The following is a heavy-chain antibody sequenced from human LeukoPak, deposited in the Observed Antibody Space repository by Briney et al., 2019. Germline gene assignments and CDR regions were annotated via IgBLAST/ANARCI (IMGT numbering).Heavy chain of an antibody. D-gene: IGHD5/OR15-5a*01. CDR3: ARDHRVYGYFDY. J-gene: IGHJ4*02. V-gene: IGHV4-59*01. CDR2: IYYSGST. CDR1: GGSICGYY. Sequence: SETLSLTCTVSGGSICGYYWSWIRQSPGKGLEWIGYIYYSGSTNYNPSLKSRVTISIDTSKKQFSLKLSSVAAADTAVYYCARDHRVYGYFDYWGQGTLVTVSS.